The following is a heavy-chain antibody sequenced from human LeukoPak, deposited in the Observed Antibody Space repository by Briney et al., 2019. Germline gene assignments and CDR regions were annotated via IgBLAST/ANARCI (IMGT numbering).Heavy chain of an antibody. J-gene: IGHJ1*01. V-gene: IGHV3-74*03. CDR2: INGDGRII. D-gene: IGHD1-26*01. CDR1: GFTFSSNW. CDR3: VREVGAPGSFQH. Sequence: GGSLRLSCAASGFTFSSNWMQWVRHAPGKGLVWISRINGDGRIIEHAESVKGRFTISRNNADNTLHLQMNSLRAEDTAVYHCVREVGAPGSFQHWGQGAPVTVSS.